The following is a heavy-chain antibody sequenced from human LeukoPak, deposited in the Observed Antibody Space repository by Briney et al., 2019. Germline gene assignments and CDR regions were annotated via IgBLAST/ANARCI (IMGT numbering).Heavy chain of an antibody. V-gene: IGHV3-30*18. J-gene: IGHJ4*02. CDR3: AKDRTAAAGAGHY. CDR1: GFTFSSYG. D-gene: IGHD6-13*01. CDR2: ISYDGSNK. Sequence: GGSLRLSCAASGFTFSSYGMHWVRQAPGKGLEWVAVISYDGSNKYYADSVKGRFTISRDNSKNTLYLQMNSLRAEDTAVYHCAKDRTAAAGAGHYWGQGTLVTVSS.